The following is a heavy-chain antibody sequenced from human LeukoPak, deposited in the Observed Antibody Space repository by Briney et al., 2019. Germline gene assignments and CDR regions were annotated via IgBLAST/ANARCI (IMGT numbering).Heavy chain of an antibody. D-gene: IGHD6-13*01. Sequence: TETLSLTCTVSGGSISSHYWCWIRQPPGKGLEWIGYIYYSGSTNYNPSLKSRVTISVDTSKNQFSLKLSSVTAADTAVYYCATTGYSSSWYYFDYWGQGTLVTVSS. CDR3: ATTGYSSSWYYFDY. V-gene: IGHV4-59*11. CDR1: GGSISSHY. CDR2: IYYSGST. J-gene: IGHJ4*02.